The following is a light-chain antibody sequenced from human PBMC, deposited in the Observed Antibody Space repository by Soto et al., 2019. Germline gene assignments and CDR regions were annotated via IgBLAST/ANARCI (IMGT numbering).Light chain of an antibody. V-gene: IGKV1-39*01. CDR2: AAS. CDR3: QQSSNIPYT. Sequence: DIQMTHSPSSLSASVGDRVTITCRASQTISTYLNWYQQNPGKAPKLLIYAASSLQSGVPSRFSGSGSGTDFTLTISSLQPEDFATYYCQQSSNIPYTFGQGTKLEIK. CDR1: QTISTY. J-gene: IGKJ2*01.